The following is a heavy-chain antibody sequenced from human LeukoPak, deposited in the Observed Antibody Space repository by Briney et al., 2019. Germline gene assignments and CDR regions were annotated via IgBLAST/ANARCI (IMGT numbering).Heavy chain of an antibody. D-gene: IGHD1-26*01. J-gene: IGHJ4*02. CDR2: INPNSGGT. V-gene: IGHV1-2*02. CDR3: ARHPYSGSYHFDY. Sequence: GASVKVSCKASGYTFTSYGISWVRQAPGQGLEWVGWINPNSGGTNSAQKFQGRATMTRDTSISTAYMGLSRLTSDDTAVYYCARHPYSGSYHFDYWAREPWSPSPQ. CDR1: GYTFTSYG.